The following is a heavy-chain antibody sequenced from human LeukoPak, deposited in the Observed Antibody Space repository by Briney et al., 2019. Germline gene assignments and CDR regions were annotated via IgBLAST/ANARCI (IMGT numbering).Heavy chain of an antibody. J-gene: IGHJ4*02. D-gene: IGHD3-9*01. CDR1: GFTFSSYS. CDR2: ISSSSSYI. Sequence: PGGSLRLSCAASGFTFSSYSMTWVRQAPGKGLEWVSSISSSSSYIYYADLVKGRFTISRDNAKNSLYLQMNSLRAEDTAMYYCAGGTGFIIKDWGQGTLVTVSS. CDR3: AGGTGFIIKD. V-gene: IGHV3-21*04.